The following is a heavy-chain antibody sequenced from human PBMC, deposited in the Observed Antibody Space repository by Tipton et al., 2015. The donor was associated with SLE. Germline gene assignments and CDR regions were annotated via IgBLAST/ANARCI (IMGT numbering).Heavy chain of an antibody. CDR1: GFTFGDYA. V-gene: IGHV3-49*04. Sequence: RSLRLSCTASGFTFGDYAMNWVRQAPGKGLQWVGFIRSKAYGGTIEYAASVKGRFTISRDDSESIAYLQMNSLKTEDTAVYYCTRVTTLCGGDCYFDYWGQGTLVTVSS. CDR3: TRVTTLCGGDCYFDY. D-gene: IGHD2-21*02. CDR2: IRSKAYGGTI. J-gene: IGHJ4*02.